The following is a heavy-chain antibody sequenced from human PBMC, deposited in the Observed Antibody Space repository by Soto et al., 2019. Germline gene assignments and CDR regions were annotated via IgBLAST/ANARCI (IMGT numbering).Heavy chain of an antibody. CDR2: IYYSGST. Sequence: PSDTLSLTCTVSGGSISSGDYYWRWIRQPPGKGLEWIGYIYYSGSTYYNPSLKSRVTISVDTSKNQCSLKLSSVTAADTAVYYCARGVTTVTTHFDYWGQGTLVTVS. J-gene: IGHJ4*02. CDR3: ARGVTTVTTHFDY. CDR1: GGSISSGDYY. D-gene: IGHD4-17*01. V-gene: IGHV4-30-4*02.